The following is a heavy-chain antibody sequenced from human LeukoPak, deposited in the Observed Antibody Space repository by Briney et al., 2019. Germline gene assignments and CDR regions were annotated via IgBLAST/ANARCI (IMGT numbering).Heavy chain of an antibody. V-gene: IGHV4-59*01. CDR1: GGSFSGYY. D-gene: IGHD3-22*01. Sequence: SETLSLTCAVYGGSFSGYYWSWIRQPPGKGLEWIGYIYYSGSTNYKPSLKSRVTISVDTSKNQFFLKLSSVTAADTAVYYCTRGSIAYYYMDVWGKGTTVTISS. J-gene: IGHJ6*03. CDR2: IYYSGST. CDR3: TRGSIAYYYMDV.